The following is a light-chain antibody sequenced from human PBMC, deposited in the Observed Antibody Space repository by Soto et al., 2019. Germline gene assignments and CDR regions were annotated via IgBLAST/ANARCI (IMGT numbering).Light chain of an antibody. Sequence: EIVLTQSPDTLSLSPGERATLSCRASKSVTKSLVWYQQKPGQAPRLLIYNASNRATGIPVKFSGSGSGTDFTLTISSLAPEDFVVYYCQQRHNWPRTFGQGTRVEI. CDR2: NAS. CDR3: QQRHNWPRT. CDR1: KSVTKS. J-gene: IGKJ1*01. V-gene: IGKV3-11*01.